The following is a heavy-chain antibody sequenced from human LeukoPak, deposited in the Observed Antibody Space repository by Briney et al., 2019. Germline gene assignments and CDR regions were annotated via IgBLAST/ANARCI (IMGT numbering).Heavy chain of an antibody. CDR2: IDPSDSYT. CDR3: ARVDSSGYYYVGVDY. D-gene: IGHD3-22*01. CDR1: GYSFTSYW. Sequence: GVSLRISCKGSGYSFTSYWISWVRQMPGKGLEWMGRIDPSDSYTNYSPSFQGHVTISADKSISTAYLQWSSLKASDTAMYYCARVDSSGYYYVGVDYWGQGTLVTVSS. J-gene: IGHJ4*02. V-gene: IGHV5-10-1*01.